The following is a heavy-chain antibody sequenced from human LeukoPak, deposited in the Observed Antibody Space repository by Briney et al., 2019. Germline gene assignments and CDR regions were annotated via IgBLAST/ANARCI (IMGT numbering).Heavy chain of an antibody. V-gene: IGHV3-7*01. CDR1: GFTFSNSW. Sequence: GGSLRLSCIASGFTFSNSWMDWVRQAPGKGLEWVGNINGDGTTKNHVDSVKGRFTISRDNAKNSLYLQMNSLTIEDTTIYYCAPDRVINRFDPWGQGTLVIVSS. J-gene: IGHJ5*02. D-gene: IGHD3-10*01. CDR3: APDRVINRFDP. CDR2: INGDGTTK.